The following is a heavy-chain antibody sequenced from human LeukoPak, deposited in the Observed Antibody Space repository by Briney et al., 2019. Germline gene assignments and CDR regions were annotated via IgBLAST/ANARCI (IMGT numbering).Heavy chain of an antibody. Sequence: RGSLRLSCAASGFTFSNYWIHWVRQAPGRGLVWVSRIDSDGSPTNYADSVKGRFTISRDNAKNTLYLQMNSLRAEDTAVYYCARVKSPDIVSAFDIWGQGTMVIVSS. CDR3: ARVKSPDIVSAFDI. J-gene: IGHJ3*02. CDR2: IDSDGSPT. V-gene: IGHV3-74*01. CDR1: GFTFSNYW. D-gene: IGHD5/OR15-5a*01.